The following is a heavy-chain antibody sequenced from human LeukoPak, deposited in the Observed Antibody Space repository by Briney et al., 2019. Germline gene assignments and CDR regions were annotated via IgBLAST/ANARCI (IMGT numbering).Heavy chain of an antibody. CDR3: AKDLIAAAGTPRDY. J-gene: IGHJ4*02. CDR2: ISGSGGST. D-gene: IGHD6-13*01. V-gene: IGHV3-23*01. Sequence: GGSLRLSRAASGFTFSSYAMSWVRQAPGKGLEWVSAISGSGGSTYYADSVKGRFTISRDNSKNTLYLQMNSLRAEDTAVYYCAKDLIAAAGTPRDYWGQGTLVTVSS. CDR1: GFTFSSYA.